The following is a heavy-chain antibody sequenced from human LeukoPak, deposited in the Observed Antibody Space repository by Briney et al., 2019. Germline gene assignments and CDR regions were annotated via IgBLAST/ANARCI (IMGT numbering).Heavy chain of an antibody. V-gene: IGHV4-39*07. D-gene: IGHD2-15*01. CDR1: GVSISSSNSY. CDR3: ARVLGYCSGGSCYGYFDY. CDR2: IYYSGST. Sequence: SETLSLTCTVSGVSISSSNSYWGWIRQPPGKGLEWIGSIYYSGSTYYNPSLKSRVTISVDTSKNQFSLKLSSVTAADTAVYYCARVLGYCSGGSCYGYFDYWGQGTLVTVSS. J-gene: IGHJ4*02.